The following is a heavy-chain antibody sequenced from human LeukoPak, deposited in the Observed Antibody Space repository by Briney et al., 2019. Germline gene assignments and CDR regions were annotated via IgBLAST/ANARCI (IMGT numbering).Heavy chain of an antibody. CDR3: ARAPGGAHGPFEY. V-gene: IGHV4-59*01. CDR1: GGSINNYY. CDR2: VYHSGST. D-gene: IGHD3-16*01. J-gene: IGHJ4*02. Sequence: ETLSLTCTVSGGSINNYYWTWIRQPPGKGLEWIGYVYHSGSTNYKPSLNSRLTMSIDTSSNQFSLKLSSVTAADTAVYYCARAPGGAHGPFEYWGQGTLVTVSS.